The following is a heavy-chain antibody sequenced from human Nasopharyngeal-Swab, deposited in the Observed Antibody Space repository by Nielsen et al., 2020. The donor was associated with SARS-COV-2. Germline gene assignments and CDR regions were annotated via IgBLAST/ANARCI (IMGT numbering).Heavy chain of an antibody. Sequence: SVKVSCKASGGTFSSYAISWVRQAPGQGLEWMGGIIPIFGTANYAQKFQGRVTITADESTSTAYMELSSLRSEDTAVYYCARVVPAALGGMDVWGQGTTITVSS. CDR2: IIPIFGTA. D-gene: IGHD2-2*01. CDR1: GGTFSSYA. V-gene: IGHV1-69*13. CDR3: ARVVPAALGGMDV. J-gene: IGHJ6*02.